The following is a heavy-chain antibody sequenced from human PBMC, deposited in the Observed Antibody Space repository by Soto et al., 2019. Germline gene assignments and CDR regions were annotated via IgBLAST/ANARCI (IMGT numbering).Heavy chain of an antibody. CDR1: GGSFSGYY. D-gene: IGHD6-13*01. J-gene: IGHJ4*02. CDR2: INHSGST. V-gene: IGHV4-34*01. CDR3: ARSGSWTLLDY. Sequence: LSLTFAVYGGSFSGYYWSWIRQPPGKGLEWIGEINHSGSTNYNPSLKSRVTISVDTSKNQFSLKLSSVTAADTAVYYCARSGSWTLLDYWGQGTLVTVSS.